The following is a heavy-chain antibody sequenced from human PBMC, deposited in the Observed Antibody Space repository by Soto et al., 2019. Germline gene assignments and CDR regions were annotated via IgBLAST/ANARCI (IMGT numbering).Heavy chain of an antibody. D-gene: IGHD3-22*01. Sequence: ASVKASCKASGYTFASYAISWMRQAPGQGLEWMGWISAYNGNTNYAQKFQGRVTMTRNTSISTAYMELSSLRAEDTAVYYCARDYYKYYDSSGYYRSPAYWGQGTLVTVSS. CDR3: ARDYYKYYDSSGYYRSPAY. CDR1: GYTFASYA. J-gene: IGHJ4*02. V-gene: IGHV1-18*01. CDR2: ISAYNGNT.